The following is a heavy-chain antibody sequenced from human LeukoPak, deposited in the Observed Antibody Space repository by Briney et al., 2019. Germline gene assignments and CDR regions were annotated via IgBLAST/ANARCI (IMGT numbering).Heavy chain of an antibody. CDR2: INPNSGGT. J-gene: IGHJ4*02. CDR1: RYTFTGYY. V-gene: IGHV1-2*02. Sequence: GGAVKDSCMESRYTFTGYYMHSVRQAXXXXXXXXRWINPNSGGTNYAQKFQGRVTMTSDTSISTAYMELSRLRSDDTAVYYCARANSGSYYVMRYWGQGTLVTVSS. D-gene: IGHD1-26*01. CDR3: ARANSGSYYVMRY.